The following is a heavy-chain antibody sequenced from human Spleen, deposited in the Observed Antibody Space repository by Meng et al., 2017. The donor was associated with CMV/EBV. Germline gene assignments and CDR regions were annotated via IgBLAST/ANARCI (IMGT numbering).Heavy chain of an antibody. Sequence: GESLKISCAASGFTVSSNYMSWVRQAPGKGLEWVSVIYSGGSTYYADSVKGRFTISRDNSKNTLYLQMNSLRAEDTAVYYCARDASFGVVIGGWFDPWGQGTLVTVSS. V-gene: IGHV3-66*02. D-gene: IGHD3-3*01. CDR1: GFTVSSNY. CDR3: ARDASFGVVIGGWFDP. J-gene: IGHJ5*02. CDR2: IYSGGST.